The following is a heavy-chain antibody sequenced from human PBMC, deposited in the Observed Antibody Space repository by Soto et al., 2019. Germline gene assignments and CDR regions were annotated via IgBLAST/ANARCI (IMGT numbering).Heavy chain of an antibody. J-gene: IGHJ3*02. CDR2: IYYSGST. Sequence: SETLSLTCTVSGGSISSGDYYWSWIRQPPGKGLEWIGYIYYSGSTYYNPSLKSRVTISVDTSENQFSLKLSSVTAADTAVYYCARGRDGYNFDAFDIWGQGTMVTVSS. D-gene: IGHD5-12*01. CDR3: ARGRDGYNFDAFDI. CDR1: GGSISSGDYY. V-gene: IGHV4-30-4*01.